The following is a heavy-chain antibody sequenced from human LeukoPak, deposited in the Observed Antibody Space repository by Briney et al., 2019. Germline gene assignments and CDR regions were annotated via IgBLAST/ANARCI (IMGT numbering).Heavy chain of an antibody. CDR2: ISYDGSNK. V-gene: IGHV3-30*18. CDR1: GFTFSSYG. CDR3: ANSPYGGDCRSTSCYKGAFFDY. J-gene: IGHJ4*02. Sequence: GGSLRLSCVASGFTFSSYGMHWVRQAPGKGLEWVAVISYDGSNKYYADSVKGRFTISRDNSKNTLDLQMNSLRAEDTAVYYCANSPYGGDCRSTSCYKGAFFDYWGQGTLVTVSS. D-gene: IGHD2-2*02.